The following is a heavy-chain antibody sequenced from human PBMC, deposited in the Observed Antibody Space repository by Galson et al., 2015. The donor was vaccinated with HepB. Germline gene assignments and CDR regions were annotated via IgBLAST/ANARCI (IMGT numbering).Heavy chain of an antibody. D-gene: IGHD6-13*01. Sequence: PALVKPTQTLTLTCTFSGFSLSTSGVGVGWIRQPPGKALEWLALIYWDDDERYSPSLKSRLTITKDTSKNQVVLTMTNMDPVDTATYYCAHSLIAAAGTGGNWFDPWGQGTLVTVSS. V-gene: IGHV2-5*02. J-gene: IGHJ5*02. CDR2: IYWDDDE. CDR3: AHSLIAAAGTGGNWFDP. CDR1: GFSLSTSGVG.